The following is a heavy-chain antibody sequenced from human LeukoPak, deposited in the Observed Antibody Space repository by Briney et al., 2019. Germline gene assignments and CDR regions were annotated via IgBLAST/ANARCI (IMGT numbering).Heavy chain of an antibody. J-gene: IGHJ5*02. CDR1: GFTFSSYA. Sequence: GGSLRLSCAASGFTFSSYAMNWVRQAPGKGLEWVSTISASGGSTYYFVKGRFTISRDNSKNTLYLQMNSLRAEDTAVYYCARDRRAQIDPWGQGTLVTVSS. CDR3: ARDRRAQIDP. V-gene: IGHV3-23*01. CDR2: ISASGGST.